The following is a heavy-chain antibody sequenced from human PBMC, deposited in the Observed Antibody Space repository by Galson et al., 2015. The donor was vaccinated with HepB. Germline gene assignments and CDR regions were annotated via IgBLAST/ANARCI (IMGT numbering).Heavy chain of an antibody. CDR2: INPYNGNT. CDR1: GYTFATYR. J-gene: IGHJ6*02. CDR3: GRSYGSGIKTSYHYAVDV. Sequence: QSGAEVKKPGASVKVSCKASGYTFATYRISWVRQAPGQGLEWMGRINPYNGNTNYAQNLQGRVTMTRDTSTSTAYMELRSLISDDTAVYFCGRSYGSGIKTSYHYAVDVWGQGTAVTVSS. D-gene: IGHD3-10*01. V-gene: IGHV1-18*04.